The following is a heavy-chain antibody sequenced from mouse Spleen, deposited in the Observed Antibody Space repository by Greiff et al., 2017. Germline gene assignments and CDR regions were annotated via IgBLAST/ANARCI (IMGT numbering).Heavy chain of an antibody. J-gene: IGHJ4*01. V-gene: IGHV1-77*01. Sequence: VQLQQSGAELARPGSSVKLSCKASGYTFTDYYINWVKQRTGQGLEWIGEIYPGSGNTYYNEKFKGKATLTADKSSSTAYMQLSSLTSEDSAVYFCARWITTVVATDYAMDYWGQGTSVTVSS. D-gene: IGHD1-1*01. CDR1: GYTFTDYY. CDR3: ARWITTVVATDYAMDY. CDR2: IYPGSGNT.